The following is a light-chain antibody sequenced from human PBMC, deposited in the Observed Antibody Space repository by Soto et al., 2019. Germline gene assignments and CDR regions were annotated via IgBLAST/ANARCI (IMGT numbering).Light chain of an antibody. CDR1: QSVSSSY. V-gene: IGKV3-20*01. Sequence: EIVLTQSPGTLSLSPGERATLSCRASQSVSSSYLAWYQQKPGQAPRLLIYGASSRATGIPDRFSGSGSGTDFTLTISRLEPADFAVYYCQQYGTGTFGQGTKLEIK. CDR2: GAS. CDR3: QQYGTGT. J-gene: IGKJ2*01.